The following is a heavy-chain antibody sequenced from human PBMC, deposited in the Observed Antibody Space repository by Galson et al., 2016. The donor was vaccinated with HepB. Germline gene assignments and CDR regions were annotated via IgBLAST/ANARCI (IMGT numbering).Heavy chain of an antibody. J-gene: IGHJ4*02. Sequence: SLRLSCAASGFTFSSYDMHWVRQAPGKGLEWVAVISYDGSNKYYADSVKGRFTISRDNSKNTLYLQMNSLRAEDTAVYYCAKDGAYTSGWETDYWGQGTLVTVSS. CDR3: AKDGAYTSGWETDY. V-gene: IGHV3-30*18. CDR1: GFTFSSYD. CDR2: ISYDGSNK. D-gene: IGHD6-19*01.